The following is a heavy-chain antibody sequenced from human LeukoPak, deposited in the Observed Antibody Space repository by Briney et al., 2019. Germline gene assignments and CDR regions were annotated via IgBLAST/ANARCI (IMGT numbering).Heavy chain of an antibody. Sequence: PGGSLRLSCAASGFTFSDYYVSWIRQAPGKGLEWISYISSTRPTIYYADSVKGRFTISRDDAKSSLYLQMNSLRVEDTAVYYCAKEVTCGGAAFDVWGQGTTVTVSS. CDR3: AKEVTCGGAAFDV. J-gene: IGHJ3*01. CDR1: GFTFSDYY. D-gene: IGHD2-21*01. CDR2: ISSTRPTI. V-gene: IGHV3-11*04.